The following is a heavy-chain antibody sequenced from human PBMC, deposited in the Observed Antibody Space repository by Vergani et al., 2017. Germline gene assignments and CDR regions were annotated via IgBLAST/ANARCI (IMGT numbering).Heavy chain of an antibody. Sequence: QVQLQESGPGLVKPSETLSLTCAVSGYSISSGYYWGWIRQPPGKGLEWIGSIYHSGSTYYNPSLKSRVTISVDTSKNQFSLKLISVTAADTAVYYCARRFSGSLDYWGQGTLVTVSS. CDR3: ARRFSGSLDY. V-gene: IGHV4-38-2*01. CDR1: GYSISSGYY. D-gene: IGHD1-26*01. CDR2: IYHSGST. J-gene: IGHJ4*02.